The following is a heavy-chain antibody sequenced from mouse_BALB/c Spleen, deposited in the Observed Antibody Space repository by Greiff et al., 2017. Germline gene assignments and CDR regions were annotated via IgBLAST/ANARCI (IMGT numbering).Heavy chain of an antibody. V-gene: IGHV2-9*02. Sequence: VMLVESGPGLVAPSQSLSITCTVSGFSLTSYGVHWVRQPPGKGLEWLGVIWAGGSTNYNSALMSRLSISKDNSKSQVFLKMNSLQTDDTAMYYCARDGHYDYGGGAYWGQGTLVTVSA. CDR2: IWAGGST. CDR1: GFSLTSYG. J-gene: IGHJ3*01. CDR3: ARDGHYDYGGGAY. D-gene: IGHD2-4*01.